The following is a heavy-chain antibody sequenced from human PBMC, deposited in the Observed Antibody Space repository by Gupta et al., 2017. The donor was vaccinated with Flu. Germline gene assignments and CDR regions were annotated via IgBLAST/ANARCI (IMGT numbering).Heavy chain of an antibody. CDR3: AVEMATMGLDAFDI. J-gene: IGHJ3*02. CDR1: SSYA. D-gene: IGHD5-12*01. V-gene: IGHV1-69*01. Sequence: SSYAISWVRQAPGQGLEWMGGIIPIFGTANYAQKVQGRVTITADESTSTAYMELRSLRSEDTAVYYCAVEMATMGLDAFDIWGQGTMVTVSS. CDR2: IIPIFGTA.